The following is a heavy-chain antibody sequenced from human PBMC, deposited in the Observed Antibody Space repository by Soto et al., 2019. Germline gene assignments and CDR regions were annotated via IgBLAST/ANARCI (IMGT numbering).Heavy chain of an antibody. J-gene: IGHJ6*02. CDR3: ARDLSGVYGDYDYYYYGMDV. CDR1: GFTFSSYA. CDR2: ISYDGSNK. V-gene: IGHV3-30-3*01. Sequence: QVQLVESGGGVVQPGRSLRLSCAASGFTFSSYAMHWVRQAPGKGLEWVAVISYDGSNKYYADSVKGRFTISRDNSKNTLYLQMNSLRAEDTAVYYCARDLSGVYGDYDYYYYGMDVWGQGTTVTVSS. D-gene: IGHD4-17*01.